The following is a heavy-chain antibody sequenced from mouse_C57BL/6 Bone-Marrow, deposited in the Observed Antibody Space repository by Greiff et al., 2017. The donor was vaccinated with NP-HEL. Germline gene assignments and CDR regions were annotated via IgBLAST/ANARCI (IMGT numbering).Heavy chain of an antibody. CDR2: IDPENGDT. Sequence: DVHLVESGAELVRPGASVKLSCTASGFNIKDDYMHWVKQRPEQGLEWIGWIDPENGDTEYASKFQGKATITADTSSNTAYLQLSSLTSEDTAVYYCTRNWAWFAYWGQGTLVTVSA. J-gene: IGHJ3*01. CDR1: GFNIKDDY. D-gene: IGHD4-1*01. CDR3: TRNWAWFAY. V-gene: IGHV14-4*01.